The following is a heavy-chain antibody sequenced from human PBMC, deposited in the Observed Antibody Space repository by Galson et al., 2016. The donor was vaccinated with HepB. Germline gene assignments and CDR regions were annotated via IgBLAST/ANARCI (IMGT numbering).Heavy chain of an antibody. V-gene: IGHV3-7*01. CDR1: GFSFSSHW. CDR3: ARVHYGDYGWYFDL. CDR2: IKPDGSDK. D-gene: IGHD4-17*01. Sequence: SLRLSCAASGFSFSSHWMTWFRQSPGNGLEWVANIKPDGSDKNYVDSVMGRFTISRDNAKNSLYLQMNSLRAEDTAVYYCARVHYGDYGWYFDLWGRGTLVTVSS. J-gene: IGHJ2*01.